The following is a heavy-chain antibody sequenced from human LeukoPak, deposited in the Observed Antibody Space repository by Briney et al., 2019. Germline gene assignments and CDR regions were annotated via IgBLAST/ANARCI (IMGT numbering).Heavy chain of an antibody. V-gene: IGHV4-59*01. Sequence: SETLSLTCTVSGGSISSYYWSWIRQPPGKGLEWIGYIYYSGSTNYNPSLKSRVTISVDTSKNQFSLKLSSVTAADTAVYYCARGVEDYVWGSYRYYFDYWGQGTLVTVSS. CDR2: IYYSGST. CDR3: ARGVEDYVWGSYRYYFDY. CDR1: GGSISSYY. J-gene: IGHJ4*02. D-gene: IGHD3-16*02.